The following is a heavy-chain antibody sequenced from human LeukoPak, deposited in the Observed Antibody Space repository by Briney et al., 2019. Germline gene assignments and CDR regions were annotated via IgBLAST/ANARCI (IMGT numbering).Heavy chain of an antibody. Sequence: GGSLRLSCAASGFTFSNYAMSWVRQAPGKGLEWVSAVGSSGDSTYYADSVKGRFTISRDNSKNTLYLQMNSLRAEDTAVYYCAKDEGTVTTWSFDYWGQGTLVTVSS. CDR1: GFTFSNYA. D-gene: IGHD4-17*01. CDR3: AKDEGTVTTWSFDY. J-gene: IGHJ4*02. CDR2: VGSSGDST. V-gene: IGHV3-23*01.